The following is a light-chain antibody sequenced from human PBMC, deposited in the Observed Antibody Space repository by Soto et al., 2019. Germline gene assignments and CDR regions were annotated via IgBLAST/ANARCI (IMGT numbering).Light chain of an antibody. Sequence: EIELTQSPGTLSLSPGERATLSCRASQSVSGSYLAWYQQKPGQAPRLLIYGASRRATGIPDRFSGGESGTDFTLTISRLEPEDFAMYYCQQFGSSSWTFGQGTKVEIK. CDR2: GAS. J-gene: IGKJ1*01. CDR3: QQFGSSSWT. CDR1: QSVSGSY. V-gene: IGKV3-20*01.